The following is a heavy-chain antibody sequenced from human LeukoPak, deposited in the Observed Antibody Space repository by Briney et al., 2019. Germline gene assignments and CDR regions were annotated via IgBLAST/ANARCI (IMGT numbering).Heavy chain of an antibody. D-gene: IGHD3-10*01. CDR2: IRSKANSYAT. J-gene: IGHJ4*02. CDR1: GFTFSGSA. Sequence: GSLKLSCAASGFTFSGSAMHWVRQASGKGLEWVGRIRSKANSYATAYAASVKGRFTISRDDSKNTAYLQMNSVKTEDTAVYYCTRQGSMVRGVIIKEFDYWGQGTLVTVSS. CDR3: TRQGSMVRGVIIKEFDY. V-gene: IGHV3-73*01.